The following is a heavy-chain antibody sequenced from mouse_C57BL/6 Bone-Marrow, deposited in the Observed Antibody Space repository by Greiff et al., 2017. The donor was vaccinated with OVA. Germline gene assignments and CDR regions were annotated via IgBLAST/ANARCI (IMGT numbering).Heavy chain of an antibody. J-gene: IGHJ2*01. CDR2: IYPGDGDT. CDR1: GYAFSSSW. D-gene: IGHD2-3*01. Sequence: QVQLQQSGPELVKPGASVKISCKASGYAFSSSWMNWVKQRPGKGLEWIGRIYPGDGDTNYNGKFKGKATLTTDKSTSTAYMQLRSLTSEDSAVYFWARHEDCYYASYFDYWGQGTTLTVSS. CDR3: ARHEDCYYASYFDY. V-gene: IGHV1-82*01.